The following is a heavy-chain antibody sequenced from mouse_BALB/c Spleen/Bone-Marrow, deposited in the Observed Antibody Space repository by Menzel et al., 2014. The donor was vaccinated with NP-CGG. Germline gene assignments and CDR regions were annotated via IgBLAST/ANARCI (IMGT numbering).Heavy chain of an antibody. CDR1: GFNIKDTY. CDR2: IDPANGNT. J-gene: IGHJ4*01. CDR3: ARPIFH. V-gene: IGHV14-3*02. Sequence: VQLQQSGAELVKLGALVKLSCIASGFNIKDTYMHWGKQRPEQGPEWIGRIDPANGNTKYDPKFQGKATITADTSSNTAYLQLSSLSSEDTAVYYCARPIFHWGQGTSVTVSS.